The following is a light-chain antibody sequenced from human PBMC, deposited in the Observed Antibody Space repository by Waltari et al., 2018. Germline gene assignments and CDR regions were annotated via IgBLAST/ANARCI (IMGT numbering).Light chain of an antibody. CDR3: NSYAGSNSVL. CDR1: SSNIGSNY. V-gene: IGLV1-47*01. CDR2: RNN. Sequence: QSVLTQPPSASGTPGQRVTISCSGSSSNIGSNYVYWYQQLPGTAPKLLIYRNNPGPAGVPDRFSGSKSGNTAYLTVSGLQAEDEADYYCNSYAGSNSVLFGGGTKLTVL. J-gene: IGLJ2*01.